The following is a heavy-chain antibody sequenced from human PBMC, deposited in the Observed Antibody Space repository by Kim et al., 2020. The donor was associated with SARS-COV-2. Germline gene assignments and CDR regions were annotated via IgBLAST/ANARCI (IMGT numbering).Heavy chain of an antibody. Sequence: SESLSLTCTVSGGSISSYYWSWIRQPPGKGLEWIWYIYYSGSTNYNPSLKSRVTISVDTSKNQFSLKLSSVTAADTAVYYCARSQKSIQRAFDIWGQGSMVTVSS. V-gene: IGHV4-59*08. CDR3: ARSQKSIQRAFDI. J-gene: IGHJ3*02. CDR1: GGSISSYY. CDR2: IYYSGST.